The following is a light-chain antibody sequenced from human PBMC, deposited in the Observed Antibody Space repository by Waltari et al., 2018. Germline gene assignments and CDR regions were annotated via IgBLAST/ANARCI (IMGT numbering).Light chain of an antibody. V-gene: IGKV3-11*01. CDR3: QQRSNWPPS. CDR1: QSISSY. J-gene: IGKJ4*01. CDR2: DAS. Sequence: EIVLTQSPATLSLSPVERSTLSCRASQSISSYLAWYQQKPGQAPRLLIYDASNRATGMPARFSGSGSGTDFTLTHSSLEAEDCAVYYCQQRSNWPPSVGGGTTVEIK.